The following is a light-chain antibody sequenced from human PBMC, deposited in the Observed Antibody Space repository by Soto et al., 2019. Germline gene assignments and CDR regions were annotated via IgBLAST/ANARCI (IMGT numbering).Light chain of an antibody. J-gene: IGLJ3*02. CDR2: DVS. CDR1: SSDVGGYNY. V-gene: IGLV2-14*01. Sequence: QSVLTQPASVSGSPGQSITISCTGTSSDVGGYNYVSWYQQYPGKAPRLMIYDVSNRPSGVSNRFSGSKSGNTASLTISGLQAEDEADCYCSSYTSNSAVVFGGGTKLTVL. CDR3: SSYTSNSAVV.